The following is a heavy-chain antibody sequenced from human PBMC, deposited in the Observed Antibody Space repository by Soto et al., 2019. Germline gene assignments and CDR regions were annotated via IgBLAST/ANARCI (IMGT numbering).Heavy chain of an antibody. J-gene: IGHJ4*02. Sequence: QVQLVQSGAEVKKPGASVKVSCKASGYTFTIYEINWVRQATGQRLEWMGWVNPNSGNTGYAQKFQGSVTITRNTGISTPYIERSSLRSENTTVDYCARPTNESGDRHWGQGALVTVAS. CDR1: GYTFTIYE. CDR3: ARPTNESGDRH. D-gene: IGHD2-8*01. V-gene: IGHV1-8*01. CDR2: VNPNSGNT.